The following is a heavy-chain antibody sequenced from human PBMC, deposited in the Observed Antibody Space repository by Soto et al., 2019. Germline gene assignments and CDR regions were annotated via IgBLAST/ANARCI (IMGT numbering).Heavy chain of an antibody. CDR2: INHSGST. CDR3: ASPGVYYGMDV. CDR1: GGSFSGYY. D-gene: IGHD2-8*01. Sequence: SETLSLTCAVYGGSFSGYYWSWIRQPPGKGLEWMGEINHSGSTNYNPSLKSQVTISVDTSKNQVSLKLSYVTAADTAVYYCASPGVYYGMDVWGQGTTVTVSS. V-gene: IGHV4-34*01. J-gene: IGHJ6*02.